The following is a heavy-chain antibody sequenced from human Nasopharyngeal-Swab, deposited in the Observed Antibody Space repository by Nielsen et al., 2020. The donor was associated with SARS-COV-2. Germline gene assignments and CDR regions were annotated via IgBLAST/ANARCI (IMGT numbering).Heavy chain of an antibody. CDR3: TRDLNHKIDY. CDR1: GFTLSNFV. CDR2: IPTDDNPT. J-gene: IGHJ4*02. V-gene: IGHV3-74*01. Sequence: GGSLRLSCVASGFTLSNFVMHWVRQVPGEGLVWVSRIPTDDNPTTYADSVKGRFTISRDDARNTLYLQMNSLRAEDTALYYCTRDLNHKIDYWGQGTLVTVSS. D-gene: IGHD1-14*01.